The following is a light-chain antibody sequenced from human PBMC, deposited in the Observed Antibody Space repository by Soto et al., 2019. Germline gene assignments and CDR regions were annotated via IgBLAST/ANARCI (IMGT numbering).Light chain of an antibody. V-gene: IGKV1-5*03. CDR3: QQYKSYFIT. CDR1: QSISSW. J-gene: IGKJ4*01. Sequence: DIQMTQSPSTLSASVGDRVTITCRASQSISSWLAWYQQKPGKVPKVLIYKASSLEGGVPSRFSGSGSGTEFTLTISSLQPDDFATYYCQQYKSYFITFGGGTKV. CDR2: KAS.